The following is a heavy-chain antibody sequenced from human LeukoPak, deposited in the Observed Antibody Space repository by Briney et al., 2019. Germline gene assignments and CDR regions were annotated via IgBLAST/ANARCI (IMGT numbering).Heavy chain of an antibody. D-gene: IGHD5-24*01. CDR2: ISSSVTST. V-gene: IGHV3-23*01. Sequence: GGSLRLSCAASGFTFSSYAMSWVRQAPGKGLEWVSTISSSVTSTCYADSMKGRFTISRDSSRNTLYLQINSLRAEDTAVYYCAKEGYTYYFDYWGQGTLVTVSS. CDR1: GFTFSSYA. CDR3: AKEGYTYYFDY. J-gene: IGHJ4*02.